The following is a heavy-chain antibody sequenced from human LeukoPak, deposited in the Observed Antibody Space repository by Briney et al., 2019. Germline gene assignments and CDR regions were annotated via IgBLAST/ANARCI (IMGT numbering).Heavy chain of an antibody. CDR1: GFTFSSYS. J-gene: IGHJ4*02. D-gene: IGHD4-17*01. Sequence: GGSLRLSCAASGFTFSSYSMNWVRQAPGKGLEWVSSISSSSSYIYYADSVKGRFTISRDNAKNSLYLQMNSLRAEDTALYYCARDLIMTTVTTGDSWGQGTLVTVSS. CDR3: ARDLIMTTVTTGDS. V-gene: IGHV3-21*01. CDR2: ISSSSSYI.